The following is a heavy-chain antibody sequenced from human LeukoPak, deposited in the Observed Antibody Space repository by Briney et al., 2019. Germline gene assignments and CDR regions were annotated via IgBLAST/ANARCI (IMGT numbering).Heavy chain of an antibody. V-gene: IGHV3-30*03. D-gene: IGHD3-9*01. CDR3: ARVASYDIRYYGMDV. Sequence: GGSLRLSCATSGFTFCNYGMHWVRQAPGKGLEWVAVISYDGSNKYYADSVKGRFTISRDNSKNTLYLQMNSLRAEDTAVYYCARVASYDIRYYGMDVWGQGTTVTVSS. J-gene: IGHJ6*02. CDR1: GFTFCNYG. CDR2: ISYDGSNK.